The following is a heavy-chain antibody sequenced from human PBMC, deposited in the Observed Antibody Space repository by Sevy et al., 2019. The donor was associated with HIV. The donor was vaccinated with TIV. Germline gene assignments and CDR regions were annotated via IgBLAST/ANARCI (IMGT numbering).Heavy chain of an antibody. CDR3: ANGGAKYYYYGMDV. CDR1: GFTFSSYG. Sequence: GGSLRLSCAASGFTFSSYGMHWVRQAPGKGLEWVAVISYDGSNKYYADSVKGRFTSSRDNSKNTLYRQMNSLRAEDTAVYYCANGGAKYYYYGMDVWGQGTTVTVSS. V-gene: IGHV3-30*18. J-gene: IGHJ6*02. CDR2: ISYDGSNK. D-gene: IGHD1-26*01.